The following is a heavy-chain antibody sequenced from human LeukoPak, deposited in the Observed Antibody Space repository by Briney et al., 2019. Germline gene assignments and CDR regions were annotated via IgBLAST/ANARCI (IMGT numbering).Heavy chain of an antibody. CDR3: ARATKVVSGQAAWFDP. Sequence: ASVKVSCKAPGYTFTGYYIYWVRQAPGQGLEWMGWINSDSGGTNSAQKFQGRVTMTRDTSISTANMELSSLTFDDTAVYYCARATKVVSGQAAWFDPWGQGTLVTVSS. CDR2: INSDSGGT. D-gene: IGHD5/OR15-5a*01. V-gene: IGHV1-2*02. J-gene: IGHJ5*02. CDR1: GYTFTGYY.